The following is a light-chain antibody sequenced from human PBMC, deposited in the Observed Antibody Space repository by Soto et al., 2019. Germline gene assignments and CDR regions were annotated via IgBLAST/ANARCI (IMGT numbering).Light chain of an antibody. Sequence: EIVLTHSPATLSLSPGERATLSCSASQSVSSYLAWYQQKPGQAPRLLIYDASNRAIGIPARFSGSGSGTDFTLTISSLEPEDFAVYYCQQRNVWPPVTFGQGTRLEIK. CDR2: DAS. J-gene: IGKJ5*01. V-gene: IGKV3-11*01. CDR3: QQRNVWPPVT. CDR1: QSVSSY.